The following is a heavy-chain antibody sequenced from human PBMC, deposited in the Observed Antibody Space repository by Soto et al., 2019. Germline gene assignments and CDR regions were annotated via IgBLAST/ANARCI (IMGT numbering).Heavy chain of an antibody. CDR2: INPNSGGT. D-gene: IGHD3-9*01. CDR1: GYTFTGYY. Sequence: ASVKVSCKASGYTFTGYYMHWVRQAPGQGLEWMGWINPNSGGTNYAQKFKGWVTMTRDTSISTAYMELSRLRSDDTAVYYCARDLGYDILTGPDAFDIWGQGTMVTVSS. V-gene: IGHV1-2*04. CDR3: ARDLGYDILTGPDAFDI. J-gene: IGHJ3*02.